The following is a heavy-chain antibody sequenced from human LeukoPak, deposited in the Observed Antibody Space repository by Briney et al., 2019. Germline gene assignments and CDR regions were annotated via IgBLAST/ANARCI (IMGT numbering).Heavy chain of an antibody. Sequence: GGSLRLSCAASGFTFSSYALSWVRQAPGRGLEWVSSISGNGVGPYYADSVKGRFTISRDNSKNTLYLQMNSLRAEDTAVYYCAKHLRVVAATASFDYWGQGTLVTVSS. V-gene: IGHV3-23*01. CDR1: GFTFSSYA. D-gene: IGHD2-15*01. CDR2: ISGNGVGP. J-gene: IGHJ4*02. CDR3: AKHLRVVAATASFDY.